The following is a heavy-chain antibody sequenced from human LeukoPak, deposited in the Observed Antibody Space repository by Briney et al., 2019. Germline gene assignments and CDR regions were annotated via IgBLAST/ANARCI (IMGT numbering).Heavy chain of an antibody. CDR2: INPNSGGT. J-gene: IGHJ4*02. V-gene: IGHV1-2*02. Sequence: GASVKVSCKASGYTFTGYYMHWVRQAPGQGLEWMGWINPNSGGTNYAQKFQGRVTMTRDTSISTAYMELSRLRSDDTAVYYCARDKSHYYDSSGYYYGDYYFDYWGQGTLVTVSS. CDR1: GYTFTGYY. CDR3: ARDKSHYYDSSGYYYGDYYFDY. D-gene: IGHD3-22*01.